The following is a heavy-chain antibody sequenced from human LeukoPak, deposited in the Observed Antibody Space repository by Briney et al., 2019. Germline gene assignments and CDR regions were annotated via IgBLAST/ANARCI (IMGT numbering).Heavy chain of an antibody. CDR3: ATIRYFDWLLPRGYDYYFDY. Sequence: GASVKVSCKASGYTFTGYYMHWVRQAPGQGLEWMGRINPTSGGTNYAQKFQGRVTMTRDTSISTAYMELSRLRSDDTAVYYCATIRYFDWLLPRGYDYYFDYWGQGTLVTVSS. V-gene: IGHV1-2*06. D-gene: IGHD3-9*01. CDR2: INPTSGGT. J-gene: IGHJ4*02. CDR1: GYTFTGYY.